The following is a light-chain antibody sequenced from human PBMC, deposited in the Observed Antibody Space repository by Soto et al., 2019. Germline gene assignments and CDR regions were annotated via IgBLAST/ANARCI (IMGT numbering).Light chain of an antibody. V-gene: IGKV1-39*01. J-gene: IGKJ2*01. Sequence: DVQMTQSPSSLSASVGDRVTITCRASQSISSSLNWYQQKPGNAPKLLIYGASSLQSGVPSRFSGSGSGTDFTLTISSLQPEDFATYYCQQSYSTPYTFGQGTKLEIK. CDR3: QQSYSTPYT. CDR1: QSISSS. CDR2: GAS.